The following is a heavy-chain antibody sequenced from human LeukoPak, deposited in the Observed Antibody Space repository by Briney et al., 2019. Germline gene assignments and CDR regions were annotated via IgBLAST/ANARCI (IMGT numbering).Heavy chain of an antibody. Sequence: GGSLRLSCVASGLTFSSYWMTWVRQAPGKGLEWLAYIGGSGSDICYADSVEGRFTISRDNAKNSLYLQMNSLRPEDTALYYCSTDPRLLMSWGHGTLVTVSS. J-gene: IGHJ5*01. CDR3: STDPRLLMS. D-gene: IGHD2-8*01. CDR1: GLTFSSYW. V-gene: IGHV3-21*05. CDR2: IGGSGSDI.